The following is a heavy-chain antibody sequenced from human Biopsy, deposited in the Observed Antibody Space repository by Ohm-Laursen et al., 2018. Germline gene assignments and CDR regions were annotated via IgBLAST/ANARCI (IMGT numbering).Heavy chain of an antibody. V-gene: IGHV3-73*01. CDR1: GFTFSASA. CDR2: IRSKAKSYAT. D-gene: IGHD3-10*01. CDR3: TLEGAGFDN. Sequence: SLRLSCAASGFTFSASAVHWVRQASGKGLEWVGRIRSKAKSYATAYVASVTGRFTISRDDSKNTTYLKMNSLKTEDTAVYYCTLEGAGFDNWGQGTLVTVSS. J-gene: IGHJ4*02.